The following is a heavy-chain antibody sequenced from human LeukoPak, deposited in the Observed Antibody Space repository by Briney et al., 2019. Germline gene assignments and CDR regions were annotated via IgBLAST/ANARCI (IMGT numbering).Heavy chain of an antibody. Sequence: GGSLRLSCAASGFTFSSYSMNWVRQAPGKGLEWVSSISSSSSYIYYADSVKGRFTISRDNAKNSLYLQMNSLRAEDTAVYYCAGILRSYYYMDVWGKGTTVTVSS. D-gene: IGHD2/OR15-2a*01. V-gene: IGHV3-21*01. J-gene: IGHJ6*03. CDR1: GFTFSSYS. CDR2: ISSSSSYI. CDR3: AGILRSYYYMDV.